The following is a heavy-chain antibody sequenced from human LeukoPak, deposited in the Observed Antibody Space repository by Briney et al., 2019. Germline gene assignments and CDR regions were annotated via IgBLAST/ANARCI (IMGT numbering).Heavy chain of an antibody. CDR2: IYTSGST. CDR3: ARDPGDCSSTSCRDY. V-gene: IGHV4-4*07. J-gene: IGHJ4*02. Sequence: SETLSLTCTVSGGSISSYYWSWIRQPAGKGLEWIGRIYTSGSTNYNPSLKSRVTISVDTSKNQFSLKLSSVTAADTAVYYCARDPGDCSSTSCRDYWGQGTLVTVSS. D-gene: IGHD2-2*01. CDR1: GGSISSYY.